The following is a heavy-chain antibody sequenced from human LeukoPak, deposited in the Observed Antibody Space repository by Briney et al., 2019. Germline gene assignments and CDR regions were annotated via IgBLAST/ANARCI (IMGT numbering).Heavy chain of an antibody. CDR1: GFTFSSYE. CDR3: AKWVLYYYDSSGYPDY. D-gene: IGHD3-22*01. V-gene: IGHV3-23*01. CDR2: ISGSGCST. J-gene: IGHJ4*02. Sequence: GGSLRLSCAASGFTFSSYEMNWVRQAPGKGLEWVSAISGSGCSTYYADSAKGRFTISRDNSKNTLYLQMNSLRAEDTAVYYCAKWVLYYYDSSGYPDYWGQGTLVTVSS.